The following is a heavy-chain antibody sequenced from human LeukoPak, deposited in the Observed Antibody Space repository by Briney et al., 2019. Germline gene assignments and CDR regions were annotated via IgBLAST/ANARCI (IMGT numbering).Heavy chain of an antibody. V-gene: IGHV3-7*01. D-gene: IGHD2-8*02. J-gene: IGHJ4*02. CDR1: GFRFTKYW. CDR3: GSQCAGGICPEY. CDR2: IGQDGGVK. Sequence: GGSLRLSCTASGFRFTKYWMTWVRQAPGKGLEWVGNIGQDGGVKNYAGFVKGRFTISRDSAQNSVFLQMDSLRAEDTAFYYCGSQCAGGICPEYWGRGTLVSVSS.